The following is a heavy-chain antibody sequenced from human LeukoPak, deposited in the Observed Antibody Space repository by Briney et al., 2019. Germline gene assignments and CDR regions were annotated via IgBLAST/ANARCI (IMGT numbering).Heavy chain of an antibody. J-gene: IGHJ5*02. CDR3: ARVDCTNGVCFLDAAAGTPNWFDP. CDR1: GYTFTSYY. V-gene: IGHV1-46*01. CDR2: INPSGGST. Sequence: ASVKVSCKASGYTFTSYYMHWVRQAPGQGLEWMGIINPSGGSTSYAQKFQGRVTMTRDTSTSTVYMELSSLRSDDTAVYYCARVDCTNGVCFLDAAAGTPNWFDPWGQGTLVTVSS. D-gene: IGHD2-8*01.